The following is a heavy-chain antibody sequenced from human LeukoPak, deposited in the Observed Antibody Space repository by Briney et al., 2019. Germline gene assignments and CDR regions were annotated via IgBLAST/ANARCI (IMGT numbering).Heavy chain of an antibody. CDR3: AGKYSSSWYGLDY. J-gene: IGHJ4*02. V-gene: IGHV1-69*05. D-gene: IGHD6-13*01. CDR2: IIPIFGTA. CDR1: GGTFSSYA. Sequence: SVKVPCKASGGTFSSYAISWVRQAPGQGLEWMGRIIPIFGTANYAQKLQGRVTITTDESTSTAYMELSSLRSEDTAVYYCAGKYSSSWYGLDYWGQGTLVTVSS.